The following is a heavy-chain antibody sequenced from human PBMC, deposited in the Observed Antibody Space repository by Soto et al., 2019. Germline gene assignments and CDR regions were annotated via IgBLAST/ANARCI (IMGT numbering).Heavy chain of an antibody. V-gene: IGHV1-69*02. CDR1: GGTFSSYT. Sequence: GASVKVSCKASGGTFSSYTISWVRQAPGQGLEWMGRIIPILGIANYAQKFQGRVTITADKSTSTAYMELSSLRSEDTAVYYCAMPWAPLDYDYIWGSYPINWFDPWGQGTLVTVSS. CDR2: IIPILGIA. J-gene: IGHJ5*02. D-gene: IGHD3-16*02. CDR3: AMPWAPLDYDYIWGSYPINWFDP.